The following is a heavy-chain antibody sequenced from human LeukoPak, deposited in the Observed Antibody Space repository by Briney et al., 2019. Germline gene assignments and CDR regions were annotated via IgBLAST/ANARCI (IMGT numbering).Heavy chain of an antibody. D-gene: IGHD3-16*02. CDR2: IRSKAYGGTT. J-gene: IGHJ4*02. CDR1: GFTFGDYA. CDR3: TRDDYVWGSYLITWVY. V-gene: IGHV3-49*03. Sequence: GGSLRLSCTASGFTFGDYAMSWFRQAPGRGLEWVGFIRSKAYGGTTEYAASVKGRFTISRDDSKSIAYLQMNSLKTEDTAVYYCTRDDYVWGSYLITWVYWGQGTLVTVSS.